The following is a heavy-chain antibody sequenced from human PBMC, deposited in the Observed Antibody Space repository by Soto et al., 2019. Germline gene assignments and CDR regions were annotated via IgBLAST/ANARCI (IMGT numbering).Heavy chain of an antibody. CDR2: IKQDGSQK. J-gene: IGHJ4*02. Sequence: GGSLRLSCAASGFTFTSDLMSWVRQAPGKGLEWVANIKQDGSQKYYVDSVKGRFTISRDNAKNSLYLQMNSLRAEDTAVYYCAKTREGHDFWSGQITHGYFDYWGQGIQVTVSS. CDR3: AKTREGHDFWSGQITHGYFDY. V-gene: IGHV3-7*05. CDR1: GFTFTSDL. D-gene: IGHD3-3*01.